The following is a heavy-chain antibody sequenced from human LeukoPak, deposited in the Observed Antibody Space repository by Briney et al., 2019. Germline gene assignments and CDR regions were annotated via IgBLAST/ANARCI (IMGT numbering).Heavy chain of an antibody. CDR1: GFIFRSYS. Sequence: GGSLRLSCVGSGFIFRSYSMNWVRQAPGKGLEWVSSVSSSGIYIYSADSMKGRFTISRDNAKNSLYLQMNSLRAEDTAVYYCARDRDWNSGFDYWGQGTLVTVSS. CDR2: VSSSGIYI. CDR3: ARDRDWNSGFDY. D-gene: IGHD1-7*01. J-gene: IGHJ4*02. V-gene: IGHV3-21*01.